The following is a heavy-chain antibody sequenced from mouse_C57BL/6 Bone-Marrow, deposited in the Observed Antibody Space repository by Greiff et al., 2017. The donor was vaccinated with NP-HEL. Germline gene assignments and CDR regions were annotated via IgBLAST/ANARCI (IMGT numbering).Heavy chain of an antibody. Sequence: EVKLQESGPELVKPGASVKIPCKASGYTFTDYNMDWVKQSHGKSLEWIGDINPNNGGTIYNQKFKGKATLTVDKSSSTAYMELRSLTSEDTAVYYCARRGGITTVPFDYWGQGTTLTVSS. D-gene: IGHD1-1*01. CDR1: GYTFTDYN. CDR3: ARRGGITTVPFDY. V-gene: IGHV1-18*01. CDR2: INPNNGGT. J-gene: IGHJ2*01.